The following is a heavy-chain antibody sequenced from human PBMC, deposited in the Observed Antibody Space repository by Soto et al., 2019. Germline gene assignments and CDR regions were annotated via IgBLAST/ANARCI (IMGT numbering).Heavy chain of an antibody. Sequence: GGSLRLSCAASGFTFSSYSMNWVRQAPGKGLEWVSSISSSSSYIYYAESVKDRFTISRDNAKNSLYLQMNSLRAEDTAVYYCARHYGMDVWGQGTTVTVSS. V-gene: IGHV3-21*01. CDR1: GFTFSSYS. J-gene: IGHJ6*02. CDR3: ARHYGMDV. CDR2: ISSSSSYI.